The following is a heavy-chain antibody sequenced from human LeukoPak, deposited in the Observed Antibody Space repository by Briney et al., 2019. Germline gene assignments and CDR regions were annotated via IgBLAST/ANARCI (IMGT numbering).Heavy chain of an antibody. J-gene: IGHJ6*02. CDR3: ARGLEYYYYGMDV. CDR1: GYTFIAYY. CDR2: INPNSGAT. V-gene: IGHV1-2*02. Sequence: GASVKVSCKASGYTFIAYYMHWVRQAPGQGLEWMGWINPNSGATNYAQKFQGRVTMTRDTSISTAYMELSRLISDDTAVYYCARGLEYYYYGMDVWGQGTTVTVSS.